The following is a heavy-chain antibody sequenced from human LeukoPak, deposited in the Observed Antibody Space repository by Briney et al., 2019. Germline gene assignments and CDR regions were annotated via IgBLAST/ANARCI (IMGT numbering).Heavy chain of an antibody. V-gene: IGHV2-5*02. Sequence: SGPTLVNPTQTLTLTCTFSGFSLSTSGVGVGWIRQPPGKALEWLALIYWDDDKRYSPSLKSRLTITKDTSKNQVVLTMTNMDPVDTATYYRAHFSVSYYYGSGSSYPSDYWGQGTLVTVSS. CDR3: AHFSVSYYYGSGSSYPSDY. D-gene: IGHD3-10*01. CDR2: IYWDDDK. CDR1: GFSLSTSGVG. J-gene: IGHJ4*02.